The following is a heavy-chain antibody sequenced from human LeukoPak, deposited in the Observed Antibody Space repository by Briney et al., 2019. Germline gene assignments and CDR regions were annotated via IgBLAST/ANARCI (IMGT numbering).Heavy chain of an antibody. CDR3: AGGGYSYELYFDY. D-gene: IGHD5-18*01. V-gene: IGHV7-4-1*02. CDR2: INTNTGNP. J-gene: IGHJ4*02. Sequence: GASVKVSCKASGYTFISYSMNWVRQAPGQGLEWMGWINTNTGNPTYAQGFTGRFVFSLDTSVSTAYLQISSLKAEDTAVYYCAGGGYSYELYFDYWGQGTLVTVSS. CDR1: GYTFISYS.